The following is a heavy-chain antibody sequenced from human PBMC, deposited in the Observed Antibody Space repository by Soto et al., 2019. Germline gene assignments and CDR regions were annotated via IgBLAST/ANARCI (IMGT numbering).Heavy chain of an antibody. V-gene: IGHV1-69*06. CDR1: GGTFSSYA. Sequence: QVQLVQSGAEVKKPGSSVKVSCKASGGTFSSYAISWVRQAPGQGLEWMGGIIPIFGTANYAQKFQGRVTIPADKSPSTAYMELSSLRSEDTAVYYCASPTREWLPPARDYYYGMDVWGQGTTVTVSS. D-gene: IGHD3-3*01. CDR3: ASPTREWLPPARDYYYGMDV. CDR2: IIPIFGTA. J-gene: IGHJ6*02.